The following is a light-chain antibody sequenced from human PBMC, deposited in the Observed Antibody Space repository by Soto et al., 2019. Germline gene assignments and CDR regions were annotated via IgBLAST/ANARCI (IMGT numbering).Light chain of an antibody. J-gene: IGKJ1*01. CDR2: GAS. CDR3: QQYNNWPRGT. V-gene: IGKV3-20*01. CDR1: QSVSSNY. Sequence: DIVLTQSPDTLSLSPGERATLSCRASQSVSSNYLAWYQQKPGQAPRLLIYGASTRATGIPDRFSGSGSGTDFTLTISRLEPEDFAVYYCQQYNNWPRGTFGQGTKVEIK.